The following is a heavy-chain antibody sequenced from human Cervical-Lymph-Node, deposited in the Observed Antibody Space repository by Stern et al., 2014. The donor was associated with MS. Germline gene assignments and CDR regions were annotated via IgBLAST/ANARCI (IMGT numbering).Heavy chain of an antibody. J-gene: IGHJ4*02. V-gene: IGHV3-33*01. CDR2: IRFDGSNK. CDR3: VRDPYGYFDY. Sequence: QVQLVESGGGVVQPGRSLRLSCAASGFTFSSYDIHWVRQAPGKGLEWVAVIRFDGSNKFYAESVKGRFPISRDNTKNTLYLQMNSLRDADTAVYYCVRDPYGYFDYWGRGTLVTVST. CDR1: GFTFSSYD. D-gene: IGHD3-10*01.